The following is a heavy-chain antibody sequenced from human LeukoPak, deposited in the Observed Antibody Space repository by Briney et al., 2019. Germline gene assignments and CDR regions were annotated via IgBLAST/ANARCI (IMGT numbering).Heavy chain of an antibody. CDR2: ISRSGGST. V-gene: IGHV3-23*01. J-gene: IGHJ4*02. Sequence: GGSLRLSCAASGFTFSSYALTWVRQAPGKGLEWVSGISRSGGSTYYADSVKGRFTISRDNSKDTLYLQMNSLRAEDTAVYYCAKGDYGSALYYFDYWGQGTLVTVSS. D-gene: IGHD4-17*01. CDR3: AKGDYGSALYYFDY. CDR1: GFTFSSYA.